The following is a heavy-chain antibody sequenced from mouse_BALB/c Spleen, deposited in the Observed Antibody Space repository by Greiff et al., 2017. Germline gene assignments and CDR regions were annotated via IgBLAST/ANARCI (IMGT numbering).Heavy chain of an antibody. Sequence: QVQLQQSGAELVRPGSSVKISCKASGYAFSSYWMNWVKQRPGQGLEWIGQIYPGDGDTNYNGKFKGKATLTADKSSSTAYMQLSSLTSEDSAVYFCAKGYDRDFAYWGQGSLGTVSA. J-gene: IGHJ3*01. CDR3: AKGYDRDFAY. CDR2: IYPGDGDT. D-gene: IGHD2-14*01. V-gene: IGHV1-80*01. CDR1: GYAFSSYW.